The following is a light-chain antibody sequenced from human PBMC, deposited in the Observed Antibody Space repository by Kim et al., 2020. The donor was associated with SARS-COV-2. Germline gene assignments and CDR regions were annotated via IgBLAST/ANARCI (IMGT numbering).Light chain of an antibody. CDR3: QQRSNWWT. CDR2: DAS. V-gene: IGKV3-11*01. J-gene: IGKJ1*01. CDR1: QSVSSY. Sequence: SLSPGERATLSCRVSQSVSSYLAWYQQKPGQAPRLLIYDASNRATGIPARFSGSGSGTDFTLTISSLEPEDFAVYYCQQRSNWWTFGQGTKVDIK.